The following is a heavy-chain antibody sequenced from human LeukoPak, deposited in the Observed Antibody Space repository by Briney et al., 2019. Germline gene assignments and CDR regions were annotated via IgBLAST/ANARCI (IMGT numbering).Heavy chain of an antibody. CDR2: IYYSGST. J-gene: IGHJ4*02. V-gene: IGHV4-59*01. CDR1: GGSISSYY. CDR3: ARVSDTIEHFDY. D-gene: IGHD5-24*01. Sequence: PSETLSLTCTVSGGSISSYYWSWIRQPPGKGLEWIGYIYYSGSTNYNPSLKSRVTISVDTSKNQFSLKLSSVTAADTAVYYGARVSDTIEHFDYWGQGTLVTDSS.